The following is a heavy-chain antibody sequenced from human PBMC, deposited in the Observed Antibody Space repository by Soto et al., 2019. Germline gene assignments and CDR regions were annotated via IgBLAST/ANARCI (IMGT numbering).Heavy chain of an antibody. CDR3: VQTTGWPGFDF. Sequence: EVQLVESGGGLIQPGGSLRLSCAASGFAVSSKYMTWVRQAPGKGLEWVSVIYGGGTTYYADSVKGRFPISRDTSKNPVYLQMNSLRAEDPAVYYCVQTTGWPGFDFWGQGTLVTVSS. CDR2: IYGGGTT. D-gene: IGHD6-19*01. CDR1: GFAVSSKY. V-gene: IGHV3-53*01. J-gene: IGHJ4*02.